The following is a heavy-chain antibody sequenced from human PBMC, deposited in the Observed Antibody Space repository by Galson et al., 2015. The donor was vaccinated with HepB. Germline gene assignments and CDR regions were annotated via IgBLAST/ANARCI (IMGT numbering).Heavy chain of an antibody. Sequence: SLRLSCAASGFSFTRYAMTWVRQAPGKGLEWVSSITSSGGNSYYTDSVKGRFTVSRDNSKHTLLLQLNSLRAEETAMYFCAKDGIMVANNPYHFHYWGQGTLVTVSS. D-gene: IGHD2-15*01. CDR1: GFSFTRYA. CDR3: AKDGIMVANNPYHFHY. CDR2: ITSSGGNS. V-gene: IGHV3-23*01. J-gene: IGHJ4*02.